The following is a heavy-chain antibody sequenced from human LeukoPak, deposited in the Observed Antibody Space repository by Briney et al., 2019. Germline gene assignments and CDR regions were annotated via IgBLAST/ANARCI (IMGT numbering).Heavy chain of an antibody. V-gene: IGHV3-13*01. J-gene: IGHJ6*02. CDR2: IGTGGDT. D-gene: IGHD6-19*01. CDR3: AREYVLAVAGTNYYHGMDV. Sequence: GGSLRLSCAASGFIVSNYDVHWVRQRPGKGLEWVSTIGTGGDTYYADSVKGRFTISRESAMNSVYLQMSSLRGGDTADYYCAREYVLAVAGTNYYHGMDVWGRGTAVTVSS. CDR1: GFIVSNYD.